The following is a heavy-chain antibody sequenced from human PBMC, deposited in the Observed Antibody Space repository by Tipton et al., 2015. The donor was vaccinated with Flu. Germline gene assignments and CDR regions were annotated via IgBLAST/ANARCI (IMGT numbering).Heavy chain of an antibody. J-gene: IGHJ4*02. CDR2: MLYGGST. V-gene: IGHV4-39*07. CDR1: GGSIRSSSYY. D-gene: IGHD3-22*01. CDR3: ARDDSGFNDF. Sequence: LRLSCTVSGGSIRSSSYYWGWIRQPPGKGPEWIGSMLYGGSTYYNPSLESRVTISLDTSKNQFSLKLSSVTAADTAVYYCARDDSGFNDFWGPGTLVTVSS.